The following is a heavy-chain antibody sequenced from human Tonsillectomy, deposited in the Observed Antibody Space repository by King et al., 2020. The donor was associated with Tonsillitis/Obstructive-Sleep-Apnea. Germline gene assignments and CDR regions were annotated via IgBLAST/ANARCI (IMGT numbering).Heavy chain of an antibody. D-gene: IGHD3-3*01. CDR2: ISGSGGST. J-gene: IGHJ6*03. V-gene: IGHV3-23*04. CDR3: AQVRRRIPIFGVVRSFYMDV. CDR1: GFTFSSYA. Sequence: VQLVESGGGLVQPGGSLRLSCAASGFTFSSYAMSWVRQAPGKGLEWVSAISGSGGSTYYADSVKGRFTISRDNSKNTLYLQMNSLRAEDTAVYYCAQVRRRIPIFGVVRSFYMDVWGKGTTVTVSS.